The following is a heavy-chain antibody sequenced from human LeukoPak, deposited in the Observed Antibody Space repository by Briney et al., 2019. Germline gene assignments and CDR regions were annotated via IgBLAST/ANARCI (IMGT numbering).Heavy chain of an antibody. CDR2: ISYDGSNK. CDR3: AKQLWFGPNYYYYGMDV. CDR1: GFTFSSYG. D-gene: IGHD3-10*01. J-gene: IGHJ6*02. Sequence: PGGSLRLSCAASGFTFSSYGMHWVRQAPGKGLEWVAVISYDGSNKYYADSVKGRFTISRDNSKNTLYLQMNSLRAEDTAVYYCAKQLWFGPNYYYYGMDVWGQGTTVTVSS. V-gene: IGHV3-30*18.